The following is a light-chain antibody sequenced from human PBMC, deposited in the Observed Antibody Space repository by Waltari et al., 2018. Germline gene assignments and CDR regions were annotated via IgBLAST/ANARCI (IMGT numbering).Light chain of an antibody. CDR2: AAS. J-gene: IGKJ3*01. Sequence: DTQLTQSPSSLSASVADRVTITCRASQGISSDLAWYQQSPGKAPKLLIYAASILQTGVPSRFSGSRSGTEFTLTISSLQPEDFATYYCQQVNTYVFAFGPGTKVDIK. V-gene: IGKV1-9*01. CDR1: QGISSD. CDR3: QQVNTYVFA.